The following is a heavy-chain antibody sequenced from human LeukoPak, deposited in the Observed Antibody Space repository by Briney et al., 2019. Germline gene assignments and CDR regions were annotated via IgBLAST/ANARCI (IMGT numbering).Heavy chain of an antibody. CDR1: GYTFTSYG. D-gene: IGHD2-2*02. CDR3: ARVVPAAIYYYYYGMDV. V-gene: IGHV1-18*01. CDR2: ISAYNGNT. J-gene: IGHJ6*02. Sequence: ASVKVSCKASGYTFTSYGISWVRQAPGQGLEWMGWISAYNGNTDYAQKLQGRVTMTTDTPTSTAYMELRSLRSDDTAVYYCARVVPAAIYYYYYGMDVWGQGTTVTVSS.